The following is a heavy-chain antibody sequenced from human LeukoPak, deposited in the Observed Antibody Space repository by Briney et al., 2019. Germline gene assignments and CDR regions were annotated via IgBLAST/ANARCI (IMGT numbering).Heavy chain of an antibody. J-gene: IGHJ4*02. D-gene: IGHD3-22*01. Sequence: PGGSLRLSCAASGFTFSSYGMHWVRQAPGKRLEWVAVISYDVNEKYYVESVKGRFTTSRDNSENTLYLQMNSLRAEDTAVYYCAKDGGTSGYYAGFVDYWGQGTMVTVSS. CDR3: AKDGGTSGYYAGFVDY. CDR2: ISYDVNEK. CDR1: GFTFSSYG. V-gene: IGHV3-30*18.